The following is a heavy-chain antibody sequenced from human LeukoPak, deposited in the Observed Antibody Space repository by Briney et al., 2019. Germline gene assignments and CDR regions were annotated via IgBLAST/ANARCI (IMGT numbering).Heavy chain of an antibody. CDR1: GYTFTSYY. CDR3: ARGWYSSGWYIYYYYGMDV. Sequence: ASVKVSCKASGYTFTSYYMHWVRQAPGQGLEWMGIINPSGGSTSYAQKFQGRVTMTRDTSTSTVYMELSSLRSEDTAVYYCARGWYSSGWYIYYYYGMDVWGQGTTVTVSS. J-gene: IGHJ6*02. V-gene: IGHV1-46*01. D-gene: IGHD6-19*01. CDR2: INPSGGST.